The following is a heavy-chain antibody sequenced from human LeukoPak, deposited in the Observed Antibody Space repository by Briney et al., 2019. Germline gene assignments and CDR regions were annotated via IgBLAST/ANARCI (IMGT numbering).Heavy chain of an antibody. V-gene: IGHV3-23*01. Sequence: GGSLRLSCAAPGFTFSSYVMNWVRQAPGKGLEWVSGISGSGGSTYYADSVKGRFTISRDNSKNTLYLQMNSLRAEDTAVYYCAKENAYSRLFDPWGQGTLVTVSS. D-gene: IGHD2-21*01. J-gene: IGHJ5*02. CDR1: GFTFSSYV. CDR3: AKENAYSRLFDP. CDR2: ISGSGGST.